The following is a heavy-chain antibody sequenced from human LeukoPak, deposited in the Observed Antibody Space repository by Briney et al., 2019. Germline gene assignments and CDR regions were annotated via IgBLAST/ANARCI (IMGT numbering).Heavy chain of an antibody. CDR1: GFTFSSYD. V-gene: IGHV3-13*01. D-gene: IGHD3-9*01. J-gene: IGHJ6*02. CDR2: IGTAGDT. Sequence: PGGSLRLSCAASGFTFSSYDMHWVRQATGKGLEWVSAIGTAGDTYYPGSVKGRFTISRENAKNSLYLQMNRLRDGDTVVFFWQRAAYDILTGDYYYYGMDVWGQGTTVTVSS. CDR3: QRAAYDILTGDYYYYGMDV.